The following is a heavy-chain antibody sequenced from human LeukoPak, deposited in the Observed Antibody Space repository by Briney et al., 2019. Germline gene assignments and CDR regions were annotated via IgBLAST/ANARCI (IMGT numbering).Heavy chain of an antibody. CDR2: ISGGGAGT. J-gene: IGHJ6*02. V-gene: IGHV3-23*01. CDR3: ARGLSMDV. CDR1: GLSFSFYA. Sequence: GGSLRLSCAASGLSFSFYAMSWVRQAPGKGLEWVSSISGGGAGTYYADSVRGRFTISRDNAKNSLYLQMNSLRDDDTAVYSCARGLSMDVWGQGTTVTVSS.